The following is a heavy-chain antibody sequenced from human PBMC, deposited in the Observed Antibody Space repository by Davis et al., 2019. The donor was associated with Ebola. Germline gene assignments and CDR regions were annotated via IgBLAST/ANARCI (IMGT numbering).Heavy chain of an antibody. Sequence: PGGSLRLSCTVSGGSISSYYWSWIRQPPGKGLEWIGEINHSGSTNYNPSLKSRVTISVDTSKNQFSLKLSSVTAADTAVYYCARGRAFGQQLVEGNYYYYYMDVWGKGTTVTVSS. J-gene: IGHJ6*03. V-gene: IGHV4-34*01. CDR3: ARGRAFGQQLVEGNYYYYYMDV. D-gene: IGHD6-13*01. CDR1: GGSISSYY. CDR2: INHSGST.